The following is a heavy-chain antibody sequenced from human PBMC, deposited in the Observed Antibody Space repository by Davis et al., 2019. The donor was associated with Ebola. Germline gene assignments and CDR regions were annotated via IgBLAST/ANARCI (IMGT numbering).Heavy chain of an antibody. V-gene: IGHV4-34*01. CDR2: INHSGST. J-gene: IGHJ5*02. CDR3: ARKSGWFRES. D-gene: IGHD3-10*01. Sequence: GSLRLSCAASGFTFSGSAMHWVRQPPGKGLEWIGEINHSGSTNYNPSLKSRVTISVDTSKNQFSLKLSSVTAADTAVYYCARKSGWFRESWGQGTLVTVSS. CDR1: GFTFSGSA.